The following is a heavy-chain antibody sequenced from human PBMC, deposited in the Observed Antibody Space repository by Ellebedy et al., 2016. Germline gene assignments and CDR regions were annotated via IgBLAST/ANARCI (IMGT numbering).Heavy chain of an antibody. Sequence: SGPTLVXPTPTLRLTCSFSVFSLTTSDTGVGWIRQPPGEALEWLTSIYWDDNKLYRPSVKNRLTITKDTSRNRVVLTMTKVDPMDTATYYCARVSRYSDQRGDYYARFDPWGPGTLVTVSS. J-gene: IGHJ5*02. CDR2: IYWDDNK. CDR3: ARVSRYSDQRGDYYARFDP. V-gene: IGHV2-5*02. D-gene: IGHD3-3*01. CDR1: VFSLTTSDTG.